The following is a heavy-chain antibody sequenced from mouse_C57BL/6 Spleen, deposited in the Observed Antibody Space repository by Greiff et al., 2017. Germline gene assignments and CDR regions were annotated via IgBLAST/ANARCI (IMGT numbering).Heavy chain of an antibody. Sequence: VQLKESGGGLVKPGGSLKLSCAASGFTFSDYGMHWVRQAPEKGLEWVAYISSGSSTIYYADTVKGRFTISRDNAKNTLFLQMTSLRSEDTAMYYCARKVTAPGPGYFDYWGQGTTLTVSS. CDR1: GFTFSDYG. J-gene: IGHJ2*01. CDR3: ARKVTAPGPGYFDY. CDR2: ISSGSSTI. V-gene: IGHV5-17*01. D-gene: IGHD3-2*01.